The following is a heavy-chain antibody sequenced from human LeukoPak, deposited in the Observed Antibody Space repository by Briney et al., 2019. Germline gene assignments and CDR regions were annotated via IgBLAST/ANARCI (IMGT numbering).Heavy chain of an antibody. Sequence: GGSLRLSCAASGLTFSSYAMSWVRQAPGKGLEWVSGISGNGGGTYYADSVKGRFTISRDNSKNTLYLQMNSLRAEDTAVYYCAKGPSVFGVVIMDYWGQETLVTVSS. CDR1: GLTFSSYA. V-gene: IGHV3-23*01. CDR2: ISGNGGGT. J-gene: IGHJ4*02. CDR3: AKGPSVFGVVIMDY. D-gene: IGHD3-3*01.